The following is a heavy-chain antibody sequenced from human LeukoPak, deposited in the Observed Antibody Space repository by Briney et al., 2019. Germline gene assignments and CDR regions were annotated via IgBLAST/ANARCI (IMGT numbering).Heavy chain of an antibody. J-gene: IGHJ4*02. V-gene: IGHV3-23*01. D-gene: IGHD4-23*01. CDR3: ARAAYGGDFYYFDS. Sequence: PGGSLRLSCAASGFTFSSYAMSWVRQAPGKGLEWVSTISGSGESTYYADSVKGRFTISRDNSKNTLYLQINSLRAEDPAVYFCARAAYGGDFYYFDSWGQGTLVTVSS. CDR2: ISGSGEST. CDR1: GFTFSSYA.